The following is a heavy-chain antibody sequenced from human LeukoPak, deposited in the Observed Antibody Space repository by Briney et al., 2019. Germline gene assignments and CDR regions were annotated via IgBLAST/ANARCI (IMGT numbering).Heavy chain of an antibody. Sequence: PGGSLRLSCAASGFTLSTFDMNWVRQAPGKGLEWVSSISTSSRYIYYRDSVKGRFTISRDDAKNSLYLQMNSLTVEDGGVYCCARADCSGSTCYLRHSWFDPWGQGTLVTVSS. D-gene: IGHD2-2*01. CDR1: GFTLSTFD. J-gene: IGHJ5*02. CDR2: ISTSSRYI. CDR3: ARADCSGSTCYLRHSWFDP. V-gene: IGHV3-21*06.